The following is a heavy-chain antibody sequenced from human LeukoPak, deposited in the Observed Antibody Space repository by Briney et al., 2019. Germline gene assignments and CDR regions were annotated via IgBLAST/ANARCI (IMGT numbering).Heavy chain of an antibody. CDR1: GGSISSYY. J-gene: IGHJ4*02. D-gene: IGHD3-10*01. V-gene: IGHV4-59*01. Sequence: SETLSLTCTVSGGSISSYYWIWIRQPPGKGLEWIGYIYYSGSTNYNPSLKSRVTISVDTSKNQFSLKLSSVTAADTAVYYCARDHRVIGRFGESCFDYWGQGTLVTVSS. CDR3: ARDHRVIGRFGESCFDY. CDR2: IYYSGST.